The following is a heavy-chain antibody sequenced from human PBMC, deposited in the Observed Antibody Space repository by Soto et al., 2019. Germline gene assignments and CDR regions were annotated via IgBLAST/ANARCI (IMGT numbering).Heavy chain of an antibody. CDR1: GGSISSYY. CDR2: INHSGST. V-gene: IGHV4-34*01. J-gene: IGHJ5*02. D-gene: IGHD3-10*01. Sequence: SETLSLTCTVSGGSISSYYWSWIRQPPGKGLEWIGEINHSGSTNYNPSLKSRVTISVDTSKNQFSLKLSSVTAADTAVYYCARGRSNTMVRGVIWRSYWFDPWGQGTLVTVSS. CDR3: ARGRSNTMVRGVIWRSYWFDP.